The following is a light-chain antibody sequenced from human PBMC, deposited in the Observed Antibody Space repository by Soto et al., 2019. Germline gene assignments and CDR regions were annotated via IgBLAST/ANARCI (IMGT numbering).Light chain of an antibody. Sequence: QSALTQPRSVSGSPGQSVTISCTGTSSDVGGYNYFSWYQQHPGKAPKLMIYDVSKRPSGVPDRFSGSKSGNTASLTISGLQAEDEADYYCCSYAGSYTFGVFGTGTKLTVL. V-gene: IGLV2-11*01. CDR3: CSYAGSYTFGV. CDR2: DVS. J-gene: IGLJ1*01. CDR1: SSDVGGYNY.